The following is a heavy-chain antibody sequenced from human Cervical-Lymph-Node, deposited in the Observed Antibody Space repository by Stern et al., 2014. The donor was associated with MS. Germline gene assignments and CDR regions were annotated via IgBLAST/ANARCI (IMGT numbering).Heavy chain of an antibody. CDR2: ISGSGGST. D-gene: IGHD3-3*01. CDR3: AKATYYDFWSGYSQPNWFDP. V-gene: IGHV3-23*04. Sequence: EMQLVESGGGLVQPGGSLRLSCAASGFTFSSYAMSWVRQAPGKGLEWVSAISGSGGSTYYADSVKGRFTISRDNSKNTLYLQMNSLRAEDTAVYYCAKATYYDFWSGYSQPNWFDPWGQGTLVTVSS. J-gene: IGHJ5*02. CDR1: GFTFSSYA.